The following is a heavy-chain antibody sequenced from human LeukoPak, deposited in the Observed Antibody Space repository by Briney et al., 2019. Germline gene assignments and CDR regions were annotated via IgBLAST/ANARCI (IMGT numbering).Heavy chain of an antibody. D-gene: IGHD6-19*01. Sequence: SETLSLTCAVYGESFSGYYWNWIRQSPGKGLEWIGEIYHSGSANHNPSLKSRVTISIDKSKNQFSLRLSSVTAADTAVYYCARGDDSSGWESLRFWGQGTLITVSS. CDR1: GESFSGYY. V-gene: IGHV4-34*01. J-gene: IGHJ4*02. CDR2: IYHSGSA. CDR3: ARGDDSSGWESLRF.